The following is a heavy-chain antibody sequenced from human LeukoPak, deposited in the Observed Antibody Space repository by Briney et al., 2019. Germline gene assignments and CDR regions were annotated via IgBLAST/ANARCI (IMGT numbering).Heavy chain of an antibody. CDR1: GGSISSYY. CDR2: IYYSGST. Sequence: SETLSLTCTVSGGSISSYYWSWIRQPPGKGLEWIGYIYYSGSTNYNPSLKSRVTISVDTSKHQFSLKLSSVTAADTAVYYCARVSSWSNDAFDIWGQGTMVTVSS. D-gene: IGHD6-13*01. J-gene: IGHJ3*02. V-gene: IGHV4-59*01. CDR3: ARVSSWSNDAFDI.